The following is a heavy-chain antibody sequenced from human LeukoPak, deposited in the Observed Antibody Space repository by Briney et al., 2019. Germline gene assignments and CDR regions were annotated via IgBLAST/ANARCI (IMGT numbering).Heavy chain of an antibody. D-gene: IGHD3-3*01. Sequence: PSQTLSLTCIVSGGSISSGGYYWSWIRQHPGKGLEWIGYIYYSGSTYYNPSLKSRVTISVDTSKNQFSLKLSSVTAADTAVYYCARSQYYDFSSGYHKGPYFDYWGQGTLVTVSS. CDR2: IYYSGST. J-gene: IGHJ4*02. CDR1: GGSISSGGYY. V-gene: IGHV4-31*03. CDR3: ARSQYYDFSSGYHKGPYFDY.